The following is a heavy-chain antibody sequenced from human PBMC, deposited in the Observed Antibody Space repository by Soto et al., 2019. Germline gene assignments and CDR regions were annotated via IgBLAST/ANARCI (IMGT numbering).Heavy chain of an antibody. J-gene: IGHJ6*02. D-gene: IGHD2-21*01. CDR3: ARVVDYSAHYYDYGMDV. CDR2: ISSSSSYI. CDR1: GFTFSSYS. V-gene: IGHV3-21*01. Sequence: EVQLVESGGGLVKPGGSLRLSCAASGFTFSSYSMNWVRQAPGKGLEWVSSISSSSSYIYYADSVKGRFTISRDNAKNSLYLQISSLRAEDTAVYYCARVVDYSAHYYDYGMDVWGQGTTVTVSS.